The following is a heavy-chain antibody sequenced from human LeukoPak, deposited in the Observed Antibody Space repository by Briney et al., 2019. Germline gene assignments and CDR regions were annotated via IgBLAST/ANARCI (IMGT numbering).Heavy chain of an antibody. CDR2: INQSGRT. Sequence: KASETLSLTCTVSGGSISSSNYHWGWIRQTPGKGLEWLGEINQSGRTNYNPSLKSRVTISVDPSKNQISLNLSFVTATDTAVYYCARGWFGFWHNSYLDDNAFDVWGPGTMVTVSS. V-gene: IGHV4-39*01. D-gene: IGHD3-10*01. J-gene: IGHJ3*01. CDR3: ARGWFGFWHNSYLDDNAFDV. CDR1: GGSISSSNYH.